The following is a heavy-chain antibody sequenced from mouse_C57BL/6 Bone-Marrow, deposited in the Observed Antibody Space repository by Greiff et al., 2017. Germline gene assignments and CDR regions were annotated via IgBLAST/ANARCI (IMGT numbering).Heavy chain of an antibody. CDR2: IWGGGST. CDR3: AKHIYYYGSSYGYAMDY. D-gene: IGHD1-1*01. J-gene: IGHJ4*01. Sequence: VKLQESGPGLVAPSQSLSITCTVSGFSLTSYGVDWVRQPPGKGLEWLGVIWGGGSTNYNSALMSRLSISKDNSKSQVFLKMNSLQTDNTAMYYCAKHIYYYGSSYGYAMDYWGQGTSVTVAS. V-gene: IGHV2-9*01. CDR1: GFSLTSYG.